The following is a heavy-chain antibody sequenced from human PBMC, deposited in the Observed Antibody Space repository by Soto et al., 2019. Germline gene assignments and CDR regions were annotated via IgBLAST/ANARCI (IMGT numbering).Heavy chain of an antibody. Sequence: SVKVSCKASGGTFSSYAISWVRQAPGQGLEWMGGIIPIFGTANYAQKFQGRVTITADESTSTAYMELSSLRSEDTAVYYCASHNPTYYDILTGYYGYWGQGTLVTVSS. CDR1: GGTFSSYA. J-gene: IGHJ4*02. CDR2: IIPIFGTA. CDR3: ASHNPTYYDILTGYYGY. V-gene: IGHV1-69*13. D-gene: IGHD3-9*01.